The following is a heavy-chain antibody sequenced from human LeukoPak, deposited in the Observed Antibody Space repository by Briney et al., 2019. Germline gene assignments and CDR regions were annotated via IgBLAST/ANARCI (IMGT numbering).Heavy chain of an antibody. D-gene: IGHD2-2*01. CDR2: ISHDGSNK. CDR1: GFTFSSYA. Sequence: GGSLRLSCAASGFTFSSYAMHWVRQAPGKGLEWVAVISHDGSNKYYADSVKGRFTISRDNSKNTLYLQMNSLRAEDTAVYYCARAKAYSTSCYDYWGQGTLVTVSS. CDR3: ARAKAYSTSCYDY. J-gene: IGHJ4*02. V-gene: IGHV3-30-3*01.